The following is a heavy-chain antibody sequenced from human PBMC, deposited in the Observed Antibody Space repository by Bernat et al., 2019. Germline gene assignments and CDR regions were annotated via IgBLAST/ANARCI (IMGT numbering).Heavy chain of an antibody. D-gene: IGHD6-13*01. CDR2: STDRGGGP. V-gene: IGHV3-23*01. J-gene: IGHJ4*02. CDR1: GFTFSTYA. Sequence: EVQLLESGGGLVQPGGCLRLFWTASGFTFSTYAMTWVRQAPGKGLEWVSTSTDRGGGPYYADSVKGRFTISRDNSKSTLYLQMNSLRAEDTALYYCAKGLASSWPGSDCWGQGTLVTVSS. CDR3: AKGLASSWPGSDC.